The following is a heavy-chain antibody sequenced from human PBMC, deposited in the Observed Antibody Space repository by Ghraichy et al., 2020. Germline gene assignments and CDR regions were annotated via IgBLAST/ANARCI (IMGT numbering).Heavy chain of an antibody. D-gene: IGHD3-10*01. Sequence: GGSQRLSCAVSEFTFDGYPMTWVRQAPGKGLEWVSTLGADGRSTFYADSVKGRFTISRDKSKRTMYLQMNSLRADDTAVYYCAKEGGRLGEGAFDVWGQGTKVTIAS. CDR2: LGADGRST. J-gene: IGHJ3*01. V-gene: IGHV3-23*01. CDR3: AKEGGRLGEGAFDV. CDR1: EFTFDGYP.